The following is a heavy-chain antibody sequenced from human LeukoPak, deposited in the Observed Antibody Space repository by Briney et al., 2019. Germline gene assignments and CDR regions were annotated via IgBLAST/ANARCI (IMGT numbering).Heavy chain of an antibody. Sequence: ASVKVSCKASRYTFISYVISSVRQAPGQGPEWMGWISAYNGKKNYIQKLQGSVTMSTDTSTSTAYMELRSMRSDDTAVYYCARDLPSGSMDPKWFDPWGQGTLVTVSS. CDR1: RYTFISYV. CDR2: ISAYNGKK. CDR3: ARDLPSGSMDPKWFDP. J-gene: IGHJ5*02. V-gene: IGHV1-18*01. D-gene: IGHD6-25*01.